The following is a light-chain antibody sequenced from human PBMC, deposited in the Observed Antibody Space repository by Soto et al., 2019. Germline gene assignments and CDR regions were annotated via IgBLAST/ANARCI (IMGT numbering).Light chain of an antibody. CDR3: QQAYSRVT. CDR2: AAS. J-gene: IGKJ1*01. Sequence: EIQISPSPFSLSSSFVYSLTLPFRASQSIGSRLSWYQQKPGKAPNLLIYAASRLRSGVPSRFSGSKSGTDFTLTISDLQPEDFANYYCQQAYSRVTFGQGTKVDI. CDR1: QSIGSR. V-gene: IGKV1-39*01.